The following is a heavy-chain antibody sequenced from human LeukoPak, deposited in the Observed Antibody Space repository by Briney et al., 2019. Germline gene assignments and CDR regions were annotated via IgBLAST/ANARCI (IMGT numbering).Heavy chain of an antibody. Sequence: PSETLSLTCTVSGGSITSYYWSWIRQPAGKGLEWIGRIYSSGSANYNPSLKSRVTMSVDTSMNHFSLKLTSVTAADTAVYYCARTTVAGGCDYWGQGSLVTVSS. CDR3: ARTTVAGGCDY. CDR1: GGSITSYY. D-gene: IGHD6-19*01. J-gene: IGHJ4*02. CDR2: IYSSGSA. V-gene: IGHV4-4*07.